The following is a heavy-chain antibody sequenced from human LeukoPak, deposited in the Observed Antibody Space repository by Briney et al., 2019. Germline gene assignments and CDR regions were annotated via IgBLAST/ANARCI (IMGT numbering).Heavy chain of an antibody. V-gene: IGHV4-59*01. CDR3: ARVGRGAYSSSWYFDY. CDR2: IYYSGST. J-gene: IGHJ4*02. CDR1: GGSISSYY. D-gene: IGHD6-13*01. Sequence: SETLSLTCTVSGGSISSYYWSWIRQPPGKGLEWIGYIYYSGSTNYNPSLKSRVTISVDTSKNQFSLKLSSVTAADTAVYYCARVGRGAYSSSWYFDYWGQGTLVTVSS.